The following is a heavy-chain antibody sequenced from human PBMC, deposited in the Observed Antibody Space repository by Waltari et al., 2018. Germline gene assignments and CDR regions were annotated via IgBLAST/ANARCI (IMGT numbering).Heavy chain of an antibody. D-gene: IGHD3-22*01. CDR2: IYSGGST. V-gene: IGHV3-53*01. Sequence: EVQLVESGGGLIQPGGSLRLSCAASGFTVSSNYMSWVRQAPGKGLEWVSVIYSGGSTYYADSVKGRFTISRDNSKNTLYLQMNSLRAEDTAVYYCAREGDYYDSSGYYSVWGQGTTVTVSS. J-gene: IGHJ6*02. CDR3: AREGDYYDSSGYYSV. CDR1: GFTVSSNY.